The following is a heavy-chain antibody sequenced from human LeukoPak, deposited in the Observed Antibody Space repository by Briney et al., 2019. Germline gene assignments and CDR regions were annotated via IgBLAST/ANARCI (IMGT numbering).Heavy chain of an antibody. CDR3: ARDLNWETY. CDR1: GFTFNSYW. CDR2: VKEDGSEQ. V-gene: IGHV3-7*01. J-gene: IGHJ4*02. D-gene: IGHD7-27*01. Sequence: SGGSLRLSCAASGFTFNSYWMSWVRQAPGKGLEWVASVKEDGSEQYYVDSVRGRFIISRDNAKNSLYLQMSSLRAEDTAVYYCARDLNWETYWGQGTLVSVSS.